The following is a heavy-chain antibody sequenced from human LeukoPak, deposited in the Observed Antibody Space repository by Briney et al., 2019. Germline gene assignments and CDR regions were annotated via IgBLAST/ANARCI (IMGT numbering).Heavy chain of an antibody. Sequence: ASVKVSCKASGYTFTSYGISWVRQAPGQGLEWMGWISAYNGNTNYAQKLQGRVTMTTDTSTSTAYMELRSLRSDDTAVYYCARDLPGVVPAAIFPIAAAGVLNYDYWGQGTLVTVSS. CDR3: ARDLPGVVPAAIFPIAAAGVLNYDY. D-gene: IGHD2-2*02. CDR2: ISAYNGNT. V-gene: IGHV1-18*01. CDR1: GYTFTSYG. J-gene: IGHJ4*02.